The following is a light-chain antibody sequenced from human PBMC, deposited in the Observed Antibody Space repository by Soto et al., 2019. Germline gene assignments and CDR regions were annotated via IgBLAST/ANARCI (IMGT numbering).Light chain of an antibody. CDR3: QQYNIYSWT. J-gene: IGKJ1*01. CDR1: QSISSW. V-gene: IGKV1-5*03. CDR2: KAS. Sequence: DIQMTQSPSTLSASVGDRVTITCRASQSISSWLAWYQQKPGKAPKLLIYKASSLENGLPSRFSGSGSGTEFPLTISSLQPDDFSTYYCQQYNIYSWTFXQXXXVEI.